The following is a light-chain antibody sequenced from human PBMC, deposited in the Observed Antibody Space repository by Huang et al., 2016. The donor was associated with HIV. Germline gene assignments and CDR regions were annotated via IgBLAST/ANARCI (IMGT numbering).Light chain of an antibody. CDR3: QQYDNLPLT. V-gene: IGKV1-33*01. CDR2: DAS. CDR1: PDITHC. Sequence: DIQMTQSPSALSASVGDRITVTCQASPDITHCLNWYQQKPGKAPKLLIYDASNLETGVPSRFSGSGSGTDFTFTISSLQPEDIATYYCQQYDNLPLTFGGGTKVEIK. J-gene: IGKJ4*01.